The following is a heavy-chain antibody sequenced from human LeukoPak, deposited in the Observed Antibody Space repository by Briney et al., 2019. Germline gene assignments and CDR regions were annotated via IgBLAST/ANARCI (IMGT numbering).Heavy chain of an antibody. D-gene: IGHD2-15*01. CDR2: ISSNGGST. V-gene: IGHV3-64*01. J-gene: IGHJ3*02. CDR3: ARYCSGGSCASNLDAFDI. Sequence: PVGSLRLSCAASAFTFSSYAMHWVRQAPGKGLEYVSAISSNGGSTYYANSVKGRFTISRDNSKNTLYLQMGSLRAEDMAVYYCARYCSGGSCASNLDAFDIWGQGTMVTVSS. CDR1: AFTFSSYA.